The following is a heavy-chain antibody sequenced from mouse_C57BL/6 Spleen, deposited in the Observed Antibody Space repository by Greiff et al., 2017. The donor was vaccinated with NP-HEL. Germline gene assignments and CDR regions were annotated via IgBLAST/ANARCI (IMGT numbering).Heavy chain of an antibody. CDR2: IDPSDSET. Sequence: QVQLQQPGAELVRPGSSVKLSCKASGYTFTSYWMHWVKQRPIQGLEWIGNIDPSDSETHYNQKFKDKATLTVDKSSSTAYMQLSSLTSEDSAVYYCARWGYDYGRAYWGQGTLVTVSA. CDR3: ARWGYDYGRAY. CDR1: GYTFTSYW. V-gene: IGHV1-52*01. J-gene: IGHJ3*01. D-gene: IGHD2-4*01.